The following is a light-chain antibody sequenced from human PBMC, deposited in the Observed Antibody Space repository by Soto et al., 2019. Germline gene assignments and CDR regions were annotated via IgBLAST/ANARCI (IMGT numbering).Light chain of an antibody. V-gene: IGLV2-23*01. CDR2: EGS. CDR3: CSYARGSTYV. Sequence: QSALTQPASVSGSPGQSITISCTGTSSDVGTYNLVSWHEQHPGKAPKLMIYEGSKRPSGVSNRFSGSKSGNTASLTISGLQAEDEADYYCCSYARGSTYVFGTGTKVTVL. J-gene: IGLJ1*01. CDR1: SSDVGTYNL.